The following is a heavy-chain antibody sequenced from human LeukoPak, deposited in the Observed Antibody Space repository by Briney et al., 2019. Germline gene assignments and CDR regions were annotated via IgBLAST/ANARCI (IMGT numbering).Heavy chain of an antibody. CDR3: ARSSSKGYYLDY. D-gene: IGHD3-3*01. CDR2: INHSGST. CDR1: GGSFSGYY. J-gene: IGHJ4*02. V-gene: IGHV4-34*01. Sequence: SETLSLTCAVYGGSFSGYYWSWIRQPPGKGLEWIGEINHSGSTNYNPSLKSRVTISVDTSKNQFSLKLSSVTAADTAVYYCARSSSKGYYLDYWGQGTLVTVSS.